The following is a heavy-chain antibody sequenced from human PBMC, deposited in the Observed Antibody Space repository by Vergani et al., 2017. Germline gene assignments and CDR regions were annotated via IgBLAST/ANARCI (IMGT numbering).Heavy chain of an antibody. CDR3: ARAGLPFYTFYMDV. V-gene: IGHV4-4*02. D-gene: IGHD2/OR15-2a*01. CDR1: GGSISSNNC. Sequence: QVQLQESGPGLVKPSETLSLTCTVSGGSISSNNCWTWVRQPQGKGLEWIGEICHTEDTKYSPSLKSRVTVSVDESRNLFSLRLNSVTAADTAVYFCARAGLPFYTFYMDVWGKGITVTVSS. CDR2: ICHTEDT. J-gene: IGHJ6*03.